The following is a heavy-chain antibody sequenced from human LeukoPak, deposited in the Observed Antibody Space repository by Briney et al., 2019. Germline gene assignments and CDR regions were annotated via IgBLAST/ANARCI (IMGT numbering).Heavy chain of an antibody. J-gene: IGHJ6*02. V-gene: IGHV3-30*18. D-gene: IGHD6-19*01. CDR3: GKGNFYRGIAGAGANYYPRLAV. CDR1: GFTFTNYD. CDR2: ISFDGRNE. Sequence: GGSLRLSCAASGFTFTNYDMHWVRQAPGKGLEWVAVISFDGRNEYYADSVKGRFTISRDNPKKTLYLQMNSLRAGDTAVYYCGKGNFYRGIAGAGANYYPRLAVWAHGTTVTVSS.